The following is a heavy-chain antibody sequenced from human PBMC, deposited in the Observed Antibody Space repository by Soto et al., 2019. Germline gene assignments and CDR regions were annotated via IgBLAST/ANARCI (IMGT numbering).Heavy chain of an antibody. CDR3: ARDGARGLSL. D-gene: IGHD3-16*02. Sequence: EVQLVESGGGLVKPGGSLRLSCAASGFTFSSYSMNWVRQAPGKGLEWVSSISSSSSYIYYADSVKGRFTISRDNAKNSLYLQMNSLRAEDMAVYYCARDGARGLSLWGQGTLVTVSS. V-gene: IGHV3-21*01. J-gene: IGHJ4*02. CDR2: ISSSSSYI. CDR1: GFTFSSYS.